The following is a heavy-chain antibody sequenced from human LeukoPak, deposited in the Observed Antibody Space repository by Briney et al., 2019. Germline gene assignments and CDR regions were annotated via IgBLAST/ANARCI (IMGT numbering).Heavy chain of an antibody. D-gene: IGHD5-12*01. CDR3: ARGIVGTLDWFDP. J-gene: IGHJ5*02. V-gene: IGHV4-4*02. CDR2: IYHSGST. Sequence: PSGTLSLTCAVSGGSISSNNWWSWVRQPPGKGLEWIGEIYHSGSTNYNPSLKSRVTISVDTSKYQFSLKLSSVTAADTAVYYCARGIVGTLDWFDPWGQGTLVTVSS. CDR1: GGSISSNNW.